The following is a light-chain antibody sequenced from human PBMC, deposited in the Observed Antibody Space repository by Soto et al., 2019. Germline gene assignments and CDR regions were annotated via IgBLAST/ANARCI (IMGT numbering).Light chain of an antibody. J-gene: IGKJ2*01. CDR1: QSVSSSY. Sequence: EIVLTQSPGTLSLSPGERATLSCRASQSVSSSYLAWYQQKPGQAPRLLIYGASSRATGIPDRFSGSGAGPDFPLTISRLEPEDFAVYYCQQYGSSPTYPFGQGPKLEIK. CDR2: GAS. V-gene: IGKV3-20*01. CDR3: QQYGSSPTYP.